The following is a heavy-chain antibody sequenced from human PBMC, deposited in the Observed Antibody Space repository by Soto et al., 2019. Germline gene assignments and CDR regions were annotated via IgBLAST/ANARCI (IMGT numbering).Heavy chain of an antibody. J-gene: IGHJ6*02. V-gene: IGHV4-39*01. CDR3: ARHYYGSGSYYRDIYYYGMDV. CDR2: IYYSGST. Sequence: SETLSLTCTVSGGSISSSSYYWGWIRQPPGKGLEWIGSIYYSGSTYYNPSLKSRVTISVDTSKNQFSLKLSSVTAADTAVYYCARHYYGSGSYYRDIYYYGMDVWGQGTTVTVSS. D-gene: IGHD3-10*01. CDR1: GGSISSSSYY.